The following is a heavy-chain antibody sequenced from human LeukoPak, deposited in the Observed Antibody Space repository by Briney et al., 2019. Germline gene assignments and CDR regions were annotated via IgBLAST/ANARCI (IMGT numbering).Heavy chain of an antibody. V-gene: IGHV4-34*01. D-gene: IGHD3-10*01. Sequence: SETLSLTCAVSGGSFSGYYWSWIRQPPGKGLEWIGEINHSGSTNYNPSLKSRVTISVDTSKNQFSLKLGSVTAADTAVYYCARDSYFYYFDYWGQGTLVTVSS. J-gene: IGHJ4*02. CDR2: INHSGST. CDR3: ARDSYFYYFDY. CDR1: GGSFSGYY.